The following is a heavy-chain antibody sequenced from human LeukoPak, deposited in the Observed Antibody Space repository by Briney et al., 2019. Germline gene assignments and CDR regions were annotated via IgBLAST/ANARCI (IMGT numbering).Heavy chain of an antibody. CDR1: GFTFSSYS. V-gene: IGHV3-21*01. D-gene: IGHD2-2*01. CDR3: ARVSPSTSYTY. J-gene: IGHJ4*02. Sequence: GGSLRLSCAASGFTFSSYSMNWVRQAPGKGLEWASSISSSSSYIYYADSVKGRFTISRDNAKNSLYLQMNSLRAEDTAVYYCARVSPSTSYTYWGQGTLVTVSS. CDR2: ISSSSSYI.